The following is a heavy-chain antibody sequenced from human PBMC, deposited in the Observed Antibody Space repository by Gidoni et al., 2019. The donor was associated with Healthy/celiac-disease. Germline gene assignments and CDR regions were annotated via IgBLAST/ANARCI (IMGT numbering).Heavy chain of an antibody. CDR2: ISYDGSNK. CDR3: AKRLDYDILTGYVYYGMDV. CDR1: GFTFSSYG. J-gene: IGHJ6*02. Sequence: QVQLVESGGGVVQPGRSLRLSCAASGFTFSSYGMHWVRQAPGKGLEWVAVISYDGSNKYYADSVKGRFTISRDNSKNTLYLQMNSLRAEDTAVYYCAKRLDYDILTGYVYYGMDVWGQGTTVTVSS. D-gene: IGHD3-9*01. V-gene: IGHV3-30*18.